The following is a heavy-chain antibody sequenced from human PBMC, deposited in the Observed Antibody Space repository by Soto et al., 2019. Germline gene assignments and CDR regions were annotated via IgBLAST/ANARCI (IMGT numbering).Heavy chain of an antibody. D-gene: IGHD2-2*01. CDR2: ISYDGTNT. CDR3: ARDPVVVVPAARGPPYGMDV. J-gene: IGHJ6*02. CDR1: GFIFSTFT. Sequence: QVQLVESGGGVVQPGRSLRLSCAASGFIFSTFTMHWVRQAPGKGLEWVAVISYDGTNTYYADSVKGRFTISRDNSNNTLDLQMSSLRVDDTAVYYCARDPVVVVPAARGPPYGMDVWGQGTTVTVSS. V-gene: IGHV3-30-3*01.